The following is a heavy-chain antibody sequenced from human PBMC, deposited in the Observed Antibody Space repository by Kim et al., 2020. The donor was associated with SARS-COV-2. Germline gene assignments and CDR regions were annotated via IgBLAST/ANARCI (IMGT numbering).Heavy chain of an antibody. Sequence: ASVKVSCKASGYTFTSYGISWVRQAPGQGLEWMGWISAYNGNTNYAQKLQGRVTMTTGTSTSTAYMELRSLRSDDTAVYYCARERATTVVTPNAFDIWGQGTMVTVSS. CDR2: ISAYNGNT. CDR1: GYTFTSYG. J-gene: IGHJ3*02. D-gene: IGHD4-17*01. CDR3: ARERATTVVTPNAFDI. V-gene: IGHV1-18*04.